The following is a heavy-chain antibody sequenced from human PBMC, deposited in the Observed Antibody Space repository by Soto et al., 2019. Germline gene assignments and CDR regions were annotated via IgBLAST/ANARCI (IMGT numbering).Heavy chain of an antibody. CDR2: IIPIFGTA. CDR1: GGTFSSYA. Sequence: SVKVSCKASGGTFSSYAISWVRQAPGQGLEWMGGIIPIFGTANYTQKFQGRVTITADESTSTAYMELSSLRSEDTAVYYCARSGYSSGWPRFDYWGQGTLVTVSS. J-gene: IGHJ4*02. CDR3: ARSGYSSGWPRFDY. V-gene: IGHV1-69*13. D-gene: IGHD6-19*01.